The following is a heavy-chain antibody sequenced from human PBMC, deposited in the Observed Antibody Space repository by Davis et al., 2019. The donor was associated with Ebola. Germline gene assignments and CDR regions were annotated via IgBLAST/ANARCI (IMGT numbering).Heavy chain of an antibody. CDR1: GFTFSSHS. J-gene: IGHJ5*02. V-gene: IGHV3-48*02. CDR3: ARLMDTYGWYSDL. D-gene: IGHD6-19*01. CDR2: ISGSASST. Sequence: PGGSLRLSCAASGFTFSSHSMIWVRQAPGKGLEWLSYISGSASSTSYADSVKGRFTISRDNSKNTLYLQMNSLRDEDTAVYHCARLMDTYGWYSDLWGQGTLVTVSS.